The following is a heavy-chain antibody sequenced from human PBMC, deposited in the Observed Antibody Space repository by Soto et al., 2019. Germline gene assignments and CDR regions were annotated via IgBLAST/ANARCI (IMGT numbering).Heavy chain of an antibody. D-gene: IGHD6-13*01. Sequence: GASVKVSCKASGGTFSSYTISWVRQAPGQGLEWMGRTIPILGIANYAQKFQGRVTITADKSTSTAYMELSSLRSENTAVYYCARDAIPGATHSWFDYYYYYMVVWGKGTTVTVSS. CDR1: GGTFSSYT. V-gene: IGHV1-69*04. CDR2: TIPILGIA. CDR3: ARDAIPGATHSWFDYYYYYMVV. J-gene: IGHJ6*03.